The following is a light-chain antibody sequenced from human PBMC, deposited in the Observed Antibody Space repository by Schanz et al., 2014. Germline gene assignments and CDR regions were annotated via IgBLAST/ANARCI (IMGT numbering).Light chain of an antibody. CDR1: SSDVGGYNY. CDR3: CSYGSILTDAV. Sequence: QSALTQPASVSGSPGQSITISCTGTSSDVGGYNYVSWYQQHPGKAPKLMIYDVSNRPSGVSNRFSGSKSGNTASLTISGLQAEDEADYYCCSYGSILTDAVFGGGTKLTVL. J-gene: IGLJ3*02. V-gene: IGLV2-14*01. CDR2: DVS.